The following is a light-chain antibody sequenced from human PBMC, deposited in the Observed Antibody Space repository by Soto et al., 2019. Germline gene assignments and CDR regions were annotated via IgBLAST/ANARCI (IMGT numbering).Light chain of an antibody. V-gene: IGKV3-20*01. CDR3: QQYGSSRPLFT. CDR1: QSVSSNY. J-gene: IGKJ3*01. Sequence: EIVLTQSPGTLSLSPGERATLSCRASQSVSSNYLAWYQQKPGQAPRLLIYGASSRVTGIPDRFSGSGSGTDFTLTISRLAPEDFAVYYCQQYGSSRPLFTFGPGTKVDF. CDR2: GAS.